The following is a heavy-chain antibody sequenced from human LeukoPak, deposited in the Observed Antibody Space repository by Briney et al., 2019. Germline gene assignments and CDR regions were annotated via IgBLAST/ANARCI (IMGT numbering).Heavy chain of an antibody. CDR1: GYTFTGYY. J-gene: IGHJ6*03. Sequence: ASVKVSCKASGYTFTGYYMHWVRQAPGQGLEWMGWINPNSGGTNYAQKFQGRVTMTRDTSISTAYMELSRLRSDDTAVYYCARDLFTMVRGYYYYYMDVWGEGTTVTVSS. CDR2: INPNSGGT. CDR3: ARDLFTMVRGYYYYYMDV. V-gene: IGHV1-2*02. D-gene: IGHD3-10*01.